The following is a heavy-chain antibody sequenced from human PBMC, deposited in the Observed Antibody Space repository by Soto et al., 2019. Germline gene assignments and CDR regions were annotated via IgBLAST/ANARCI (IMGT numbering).Heavy chain of an antibody. D-gene: IGHD4-17*01. V-gene: IGHV4-39*01. CDR3: VSQRTTVPTQAYFDY. CDR1: GGSVTNSGYY. CDR2: VYYRGRS. J-gene: IGHJ4*02. Sequence: SETLSLTCTVSGGSVTNSGYYWGWIRQSPGKGLEWIGSVYYRGRSYSKSSVKSRVTISVDTSKNRFSLSLNSVTASDTAVYFCVSQRTTVPTQAYFDYWGPGALVTVSS.